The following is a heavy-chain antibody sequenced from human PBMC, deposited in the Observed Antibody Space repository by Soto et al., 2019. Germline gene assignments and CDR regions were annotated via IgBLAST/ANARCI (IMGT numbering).Heavy chain of an antibody. V-gene: IGHV1-2*02. J-gene: IGHJ4*02. CDR2: IGPKNGDT. CDR1: GYTFTGHY. D-gene: IGHD5-12*01. CDR3: GRGRSGEIVVFY. Sequence: QVQLVQSGAGVKESGASVKVSCKTSGYTFTGHYIHWVRQAPGQSPEWVGEIGPKNGDTRYAQKCQGKVTMTKDTSITTVYMELTNLSPEDTAVYYCGRGRSGEIVVFYWGQGTLVTVHS.